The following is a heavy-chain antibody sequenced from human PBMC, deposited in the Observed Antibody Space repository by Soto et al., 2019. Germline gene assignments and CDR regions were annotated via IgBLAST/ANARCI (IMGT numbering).Heavy chain of an antibody. V-gene: IGHV1-18*01. CDR2: ITPFNGNT. CDR3: RSFNVDPDY. D-gene: IGHD2-21*01. CDR1: GYTFTSYG. Sequence: QVQMVQSGGEVKKPGASVRVSCKASGYTFTSYGISWVRQAPGQGLEWMGWITPFNGNTDYAERPQGKPTLTTDTTTSTAYMALRRLTSDDTGLYYCRSFNVDPDYWGQGTRVIVS. J-gene: IGHJ4*02.